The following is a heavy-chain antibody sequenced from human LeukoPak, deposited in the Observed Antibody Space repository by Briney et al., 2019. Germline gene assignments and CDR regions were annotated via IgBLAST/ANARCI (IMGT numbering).Heavy chain of an antibody. CDR1: GFTFSNFW. J-gene: IGHJ4*02. D-gene: IGHD2-21*01. CDR3: AQELKIGH. Sequence: PGGSLRLSCAASGFTFSNFWMHWVRQAPGKGLVWVSRIKSDGSTTHYADSVKGRFTISRDNAKNTLYLQMNSLRAEDTALYYCAQELKIGHWGRGTLVTVSS. CDR2: IKSDGSTT. V-gene: IGHV3-74*01.